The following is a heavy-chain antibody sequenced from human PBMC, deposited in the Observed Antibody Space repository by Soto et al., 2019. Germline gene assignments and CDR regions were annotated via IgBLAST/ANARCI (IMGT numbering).Heavy chain of an antibody. Sequence: EVQLVESGGGLVKPGGSLRLSCAASGFTFSSYSMNWVRQAPGRGLEWVSSISSGSSDIHHADSVKGQFTTSRDNAQNSLYLQMNSLRDEDTAVYYCATVGIAVAGTYFDYWGQGTLVTVSS. CDR2: ISSGSSDI. CDR3: ATVGIAVAGTYFDY. J-gene: IGHJ4*02. D-gene: IGHD6-19*01. V-gene: IGHV3-21*01. CDR1: GFTFSSYS.